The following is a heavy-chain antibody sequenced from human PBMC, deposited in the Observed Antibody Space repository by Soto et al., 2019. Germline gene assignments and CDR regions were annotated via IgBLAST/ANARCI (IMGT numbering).Heavy chain of an antibody. CDR2: VSGNQGST. CDR1: GFTFSSYA. Sequence: EVQLLESGGGLVQPGGSLRLSCAASGFTFSSYAMTWVRQAPGKGLEWVSAVSGNQGSTYYADSVKARFTVSRDNSKNTLYLQMNSLRAEDTAVYYCAKSIVVVPAAADAFDIWGQGTLVTVSS. CDR3: AKSIVVVPAAADAFDI. D-gene: IGHD2-2*01. V-gene: IGHV3-23*01. J-gene: IGHJ3*02.